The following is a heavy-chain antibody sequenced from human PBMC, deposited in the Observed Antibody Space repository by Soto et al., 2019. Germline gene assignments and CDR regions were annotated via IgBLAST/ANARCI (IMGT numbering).Heavy chain of an antibody. CDR2: INSDVSST. J-gene: IGHJ6*03. CDR1: GFTFSSYW. Sequence: EVQLVESGGGLVQPGGSLRLSCAASGFTFSSYWMHWVRQAPGKGLVWVSRINSDVSSTSYADSVKGRFTISRDNAKNTLYLQMNSLRAEDTAVYYCARGGTYYDFWSGYYDSTDNYYYYMDVWGKGTTVTVSS. V-gene: IGHV3-74*01. D-gene: IGHD3-3*01. CDR3: ARGGTYYDFWSGYYDSTDNYYYYMDV.